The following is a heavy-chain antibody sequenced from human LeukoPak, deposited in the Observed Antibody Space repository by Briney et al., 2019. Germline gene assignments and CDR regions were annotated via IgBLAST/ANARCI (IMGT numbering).Heavy chain of an antibody. CDR2: INSDGSRT. Sequence: PGGSLRLSCAASGFTFSSFWMHWVRQAPGKGLVWVSRINSDGSRTSYADSVKGRFTISRDNAKNTLYLQMNSLRAEDTAVYYCARDTSGYANFDYWGQGTLVTVSS. CDR1: GFTFSSFW. V-gene: IGHV3-74*01. CDR3: ARDTSGYANFDY. D-gene: IGHD5-12*01. J-gene: IGHJ4*02.